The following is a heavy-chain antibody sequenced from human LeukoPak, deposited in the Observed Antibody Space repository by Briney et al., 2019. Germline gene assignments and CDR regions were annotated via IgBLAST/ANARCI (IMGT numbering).Heavy chain of an antibody. V-gene: IGHV3-23*01. Sequence: GGSLGLSCAASGFTFRSHDMSWVRQAPGKGLEWVSGISASGGSTFYADSVKGRFTISRDNSKNTLYLQMNGPRVEDTAVYYCVREGPRGLAFDIWGQGTMVTVSS. CDR2: ISASGGST. CDR1: GFTFRSHD. D-gene: IGHD3/OR15-3a*01. CDR3: VREGPRGLAFDI. J-gene: IGHJ3*02.